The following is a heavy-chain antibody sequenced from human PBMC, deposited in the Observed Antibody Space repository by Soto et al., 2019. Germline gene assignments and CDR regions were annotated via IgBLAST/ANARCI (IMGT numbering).Heavy chain of an antibody. CDR2: IYYSGST. Sequence: SETLSLTCTVSGGTISSYYWSWIRQPPGKGLEWIGYIYYSGSTNYNPSLKSRVAISVDTSKNQFSLKLSSVTAADTAVYYCARGPRRFLGWVPYDYWGQGTLVTVSS. V-gene: IGHV4-59*01. CDR1: GGTISSYY. D-gene: IGHD3-3*01. CDR3: ARGPRRFLGWVPYDY. J-gene: IGHJ4*02.